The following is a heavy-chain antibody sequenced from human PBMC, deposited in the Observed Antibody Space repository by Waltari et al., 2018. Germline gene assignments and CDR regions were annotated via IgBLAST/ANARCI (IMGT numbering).Heavy chain of an antibody. CDR2: IDSGGST. CDR3: ARDGSAGSGWFDP. V-gene: IGHV3-53*01. J-gene: IGHJ5*02. Sequence: EVQLVESGGGLIQPGGSLRLSCAASGFTVSSNYMSWVRQAPGKGLGWVSVIDSGGSTYYADSGKGRFTISRDNSKNTLYLQMNSLRAEDTAVYYCARDGSAGSGWFDPWGQGTLVTVSS. D-gene: IGHD6-19*01. CDR1: GFTVSSNY.